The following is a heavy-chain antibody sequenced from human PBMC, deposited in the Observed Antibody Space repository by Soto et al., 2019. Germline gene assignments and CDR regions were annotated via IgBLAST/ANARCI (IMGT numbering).Heavy chain of an antibody. CDR2: IGGGSRYI. D-gene: IGHD2-15*01. CDR3: ARGGPYCSGPTCYSFDY. Sequence: EVQLVESGGGLVKPGGSLRLSCAASGFTFSSFSMNWVRQAPGKGLEWVASIGGGSRYIYYADSLRGRVTVSRDNAENSLYLQMSGLRADDTAVYYCARGGPYCSGPTCYSFDYWGQGTLVTVSS. CDR1: GFTFSSFS. J-gene: IGHJ4*02. V-gene: IGHV3-21*02.